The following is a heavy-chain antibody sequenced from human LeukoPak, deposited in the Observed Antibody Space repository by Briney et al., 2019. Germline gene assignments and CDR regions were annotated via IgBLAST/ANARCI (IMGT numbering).Heavy chain of an antibody. J-gene: IGHJ4*02. CDR1: GFTFSSYA. CDR2: IRGSGTTT. V-gene: IGHV3-23*01. Sequence: GGSLRLSCAASGFTFSSYAMSWVRQAPGKGLEWVSGIRGSGTTTYYADSVKGRFIVSRDNSKNTVYLQMNSLRAEDTATYYFGEDGGLLSRLYCSEGGDYWGQGTLVTVSS. D-gene: IGHD2-8*02. CDR3: GEDGGLLSRLYCSEGGDY.